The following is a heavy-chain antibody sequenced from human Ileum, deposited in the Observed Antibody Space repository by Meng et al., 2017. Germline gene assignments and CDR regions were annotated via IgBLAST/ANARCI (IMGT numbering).Heavy chain of an antibody. CDR2: IHNGDVI. Sequence: GESLKISCAASGFIVSSDFMIWVRQAPGKGLEWVSMIHNGDVIFYSDSVKGRFTISRDSSKNTLFLQMNTLRPEDTALYYCANRFVWGLGTLVTSPQ. CDR3: ANRFV. D-gene: IGHD3-3*01. CDR1: GFIVSSDF. J-gene: IGHJ4*02. V-gene: IGHV3-66*02.